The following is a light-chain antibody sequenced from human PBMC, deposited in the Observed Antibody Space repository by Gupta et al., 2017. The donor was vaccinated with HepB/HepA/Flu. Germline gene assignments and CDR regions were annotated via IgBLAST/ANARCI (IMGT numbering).Light chain of an antibody. CDR1: SSNIGNND. J-gene: IGLJ3*02. V-gene: IGLV1-47*01. Sequence: QSVLTQPPSVSGPPGQRVTISCSGSSSNIGNNDVSWYQQLPGTAPQLLIYTNKERPSGVPDRVSASRYGTSASLAISALRAEDEADYFCATGDDSRTGWVFGGGTRLTVL. CDR2: TNK. CDR3: ATGDDSRTGWV.